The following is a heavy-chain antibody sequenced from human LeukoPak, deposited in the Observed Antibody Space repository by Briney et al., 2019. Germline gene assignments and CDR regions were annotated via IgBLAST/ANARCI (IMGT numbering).Heavy chain of an antibody. CDR1: GGSISRYY. CDR2: IYYSGTT. CDR3: ARGARIQLWFYFDY. Sequence: SETLSLTCTVSGGSISRYYWSWIRQPPGKGLEWIGYIYYSGTTNYNPSLKSRVTISVDTSKNQFSLKLSSVTAADTAVYYCARGARIQLWFYFDYWGQGTLVTVSS. J-gene: IGHJ4*02. D-gene: IGHD5-18*01. V-gene: IGHV4-59*12.